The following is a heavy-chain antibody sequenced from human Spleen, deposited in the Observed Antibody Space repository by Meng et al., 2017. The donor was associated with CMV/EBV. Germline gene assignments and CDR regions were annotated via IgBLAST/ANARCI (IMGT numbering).Heavy chain of an antibody. V-gene: IGHV3-30-3*01. CDR1: GFTFSSYA. CDR3: ARDEQWLAPFDY. CDR2: ISYDGSNK. Sequence: QVELVESGGGLVQPGRSLRLSCAASGFTFSSYAMHWVRQAPGKGLEWVAVISYDGSNKYYADSVKGRFTISRDNSKNTLYLQMNSLRAEDTAVYYCARDEQWLAPFDYWGQGTLVTVSS. J-gene: IGHJ4*02. D-gene: IGHD6-19*01.